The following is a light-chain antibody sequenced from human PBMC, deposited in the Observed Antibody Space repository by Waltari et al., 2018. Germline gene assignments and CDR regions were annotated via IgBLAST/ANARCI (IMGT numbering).Light chain of an antibody. CDR1: QDITNY. Sequence: DVQMTQSPSSLSASIGDRVTITCQASQDITNYLNWYQQKPGKAPNLLIYATSNLESGVPSRFSGSGSGTLFTFTISSLQPEDIATYYCQQYDSPPLTFGPGTTVDV. V-gene: IGKV1-33*01. J-gene: IGKJ3*01. CDR3: QQYDSPPLT. CDR2: ATS.